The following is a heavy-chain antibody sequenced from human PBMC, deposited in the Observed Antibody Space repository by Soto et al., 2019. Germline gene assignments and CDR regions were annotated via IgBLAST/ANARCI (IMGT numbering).Heavy chain of an antibody. CDR1: GGTFSSYA. Sequence: SVKVSCKASGGTFSSYAISWVRQAPGQGLEWMGGIIPIFGIANYAQKFQGRVTITADKSTSTAYMELSSLRSEDTAVYYCARGYCSGGSCYNYYYYYMDVWGKGTTVTVSS. CDR2: IIPIFGIA. V-gene: IGHV1-69*10. CDR3: ARGYCSGGSCYNYYYYYMDV. J-gene: IGHJ6*03. D-gene: IGHD2-15*01.